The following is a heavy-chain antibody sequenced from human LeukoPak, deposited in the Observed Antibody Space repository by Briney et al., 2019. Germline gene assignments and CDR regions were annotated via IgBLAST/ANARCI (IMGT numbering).Heavy chain of an antibody. CDR1: GFSLSTSGMH. Sequence: ESGPALVRPTQTLTLTCTSSGFSLSTSGMHVSWIRQPPGKALEWLARIEWDEDKFYNTSLKTRLTISKDTSKNQVVLTMTNMDSVDTATYYCARTYCSSGVCSYFDLWGRGTLVTVSS. D-gene: IGHD2-8*01. CDR2: IEWDEDK. J-gene: IGHJ2*01. CDR3: ARTYCSSGVCSYFDL. V-gene: IGHV2-70*04.